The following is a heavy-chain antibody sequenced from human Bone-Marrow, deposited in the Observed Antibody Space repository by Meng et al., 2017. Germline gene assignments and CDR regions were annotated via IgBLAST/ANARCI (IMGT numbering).Heavy chain of an antibody. V-gene: IGHV3-33*01. CDR2: IWYDGSNK. CDR3: ARASLRYFDWLSGFDH. Sequence: GESLKISCAASGFTFSSYGMHWVRQAPGKGLEWVAVIWYDGSNKYYADSVKGRFTISRDNSKNTLYLQMNSLRAEDTAVYYCARASLRYFDWLSGFDHWGQGTLVNVSS. CDR1: GFTFSSYG. D-gene: IGHD3-9*01. J-gene: IGHJ4*02.